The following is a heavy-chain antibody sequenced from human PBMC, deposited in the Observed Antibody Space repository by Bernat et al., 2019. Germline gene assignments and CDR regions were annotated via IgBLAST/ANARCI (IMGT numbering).Heavy chain of an antibody. J-gene: IGHJ6*02. Sequence: QVQLVESGGVVVQTERSQRLSCEASKFTFSSYGMHWVRQAPGKGLEWVAVIWHDGSNENYADSVKGRFTISRDNSKNTLYLQMNNLRAEDTAVYYCARVSLYGAPASAMDVWGQGTTVTVSS. V-gene: IGHV3-33*01. CDR3: ARVSLYGAPASAMDV. CDR2: IWHDGSNE. CDR1: KFTFSSYG. D-gene: IGHD4-17*01.